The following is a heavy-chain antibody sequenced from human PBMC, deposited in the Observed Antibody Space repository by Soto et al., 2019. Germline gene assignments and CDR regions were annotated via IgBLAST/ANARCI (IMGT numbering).Heavy chain of an antibody. V-gene: IGHV3-48*02. J-gene: IGHJ6*02. D-gene: IGHD5-12*01. CDR1: GFSLSTYD. CDR3: ARVIYGGWSTIKDYYYYAMDV. Sequence: PGGSLRLSCAASGFSLSTYDMNWVRQAPGKGLEWVSYISGGSSRIFYADSVKGRFTISRDNAKNSLYLQMNSLRDEDTGVDYCARVIYGGWSTIKDYYYYAMDVWGQGTTVTVSS. CDR2: ISGGSSRI.